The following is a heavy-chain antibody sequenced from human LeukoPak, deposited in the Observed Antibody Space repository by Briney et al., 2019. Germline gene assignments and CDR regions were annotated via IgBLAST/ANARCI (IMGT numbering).Heavy chain of an antibody. V-gene: IGHV1-2*02. CDR2: INPNSGGT. J-gene: IGHJ2*01. CDR3: ARRPYYYDSSGYYSHFDL. D-gene: IGHD3-22*01. CDR1: GYTFTDYY. Sequence: ASVKVSCKASGYTFTDYYIHWVRQAPGQGLEWMGWINPNSGGTNYAQKFQGRVTMTRDTSISTAYMELSRLRSDDTAVYYCARRPYYYDSSGYYSHFDLWGRGTLVTVSS.